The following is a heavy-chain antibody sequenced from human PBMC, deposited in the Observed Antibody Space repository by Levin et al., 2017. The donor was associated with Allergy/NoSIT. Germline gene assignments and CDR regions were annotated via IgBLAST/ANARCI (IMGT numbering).Heavy chain of an antibody. CDR3: AKDTTPIGVAFDI. CDR1: GFTFDDYA. CDR2: ISWNSGSI. V-gene: IGHV3-9*01. Sequence: PAGGSLRLSCAASGFTFDDYAMHWVRQAPGKGLEWVSGISWNSGSIGYADSVKGRFTISRDNAKNSLYLQMNSLRAEDTALYYCAKDTTPIGVAFDIWGQGTMVTVSS. J-gene: IGHJ3*02. D-gene: IGHD2-15*01.